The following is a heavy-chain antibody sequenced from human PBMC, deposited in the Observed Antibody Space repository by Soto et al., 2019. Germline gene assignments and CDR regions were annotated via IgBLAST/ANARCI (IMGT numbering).Heavy chain of an antibody. Sequence: QVQLVQSGAEVKKPGSSVKVSCKASGGTFSSYTISWVRQAPGQGLEWMGRIIPILGIANYAQKFQGRVTITADKSTSTAYMELRSLRSQDTAVYYCASADYDFWSGPGSWGQGTLVTVSS. V-gene: IGHV1-69*02. CDR1: GGTFSSYT. J-gene: IGHJ5*02. D-gene: IGHD3-3*01. CDR2: IIPILGIA. CDR3: ASADYDFWSGPGS.